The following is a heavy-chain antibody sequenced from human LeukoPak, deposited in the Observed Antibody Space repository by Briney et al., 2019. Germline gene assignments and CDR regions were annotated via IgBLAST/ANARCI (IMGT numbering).Heavy chain of an antibody. CDR1: GITLSNYG. V-gene: IGHV3-23*01. CDR3: AKRGVVIRVILVGFHKEAYYFDS. D-gene: IGHD3-22*01. Sequence: PGGSLRLSCAVSGITLSNYGMSWVRQAPGKGLEWVSGISGSGGNTYYADSVKGRFTISGDNSKNTLYLQMNSLRAEDTAVYFCAKRGVVIRVILVGFHKEAYYFDSWGQGALVTVSP. CDR2: ISGSGGNT. J-gene: IGHJ4*02.